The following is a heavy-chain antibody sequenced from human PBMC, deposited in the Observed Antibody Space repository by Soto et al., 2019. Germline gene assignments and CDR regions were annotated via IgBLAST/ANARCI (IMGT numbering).Heavy chain of an antibody. V-gene: IGHV1-18*01. CDR1: GYTFTSYG. D-gene: IGHD6-13*01. J-gene: IGHJ5*02. CDR3: SRTSGYSITDNLFDP. CDR2: ISAYNGNT. Sequence: QVPLVQSGAEVKKPGASVKVSCKASGYTFTSYGISWVRQSPGQGLEWMGWISAYNGNTTNAQKFQGRVDVTTDTTSSTAYMEMMNLRSDDTAVYYCSRTSGYSITDNLFDPWGQGSLVTVSS.